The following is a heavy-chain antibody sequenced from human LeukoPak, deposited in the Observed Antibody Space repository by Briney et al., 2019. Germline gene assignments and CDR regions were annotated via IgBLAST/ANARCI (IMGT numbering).Heavy chain of an antibody. CDR3: ARIDNYDSSVIDY. V-gene: IGHV4-34*01. CDR1: GGSFSGYY. J-gene: IGHJ4*02. Sequence: PSETLSLTCAVYGGSFSGYYWSWIRQPPGKGLEWIGEINHSGSTNYNPSLKSRVTISVDTSKNQFSLKLSSVTAADTAVYYCARIDNYDSSVIDYWGQGTLVTVSS. CDR2: INHSGST. D-gene: IGHD3-22*01.